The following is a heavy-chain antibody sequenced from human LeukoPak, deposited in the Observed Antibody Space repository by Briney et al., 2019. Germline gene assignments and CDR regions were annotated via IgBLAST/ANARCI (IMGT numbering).Heavy chain of an antibody. CDR2: INPNSGGT. CDR1: GYTFTGYY. J-gene: IGHJ4*02. V-gene: IGHV1-2*02. Sequence: GASVKVSCKASGYTFTGYYMHWVRQAPGQGLEWMGWINPNSGGTNYAQKFQGRVTTTRDTSISTAYMELSRLRSDDTALYYCATYSSGWYALDYWGQGTLVTVSS. D-gene: IGHD6-19*01. CDR3: ATYSSGWYALDY.